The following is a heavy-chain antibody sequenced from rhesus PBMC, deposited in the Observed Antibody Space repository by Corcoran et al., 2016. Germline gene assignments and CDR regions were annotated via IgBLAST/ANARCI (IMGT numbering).Heavy chain of an antibody. CDR2: ISYSGST. V-gene: IGHV4-122*02. CDR3: ARDGAWTPRDY. Sequence: QLQLQESGPGLVKPSETLSLTCAVSGYSISSGYGWSWIRQPQGKGLEWFGYISYSGSTSYNPSLKSRVTISRDTSKTQFSLKLSSVTAADTAVYYCARDGAWTPRDYWGQGVLVTVSS. J-gene: IGHJ4*01. D-gene: IGHD1-44*02. CDR1: GYSISSGYG.